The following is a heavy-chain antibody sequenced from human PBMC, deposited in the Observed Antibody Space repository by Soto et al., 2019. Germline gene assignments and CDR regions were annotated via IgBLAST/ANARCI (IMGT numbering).Heavy chain of an antibody. CDR2: VNHSGST. Sequence: QVQLQQWGAGLLKPSETLSLTCGVYGGSFSGYYWRWIRQPPGKGLEWIGEVNHSGSTHYNPSLKSRVTTSVDTAKNQFSLKLSSVTAADTALYYCARKYLPYYGSGSPYGMDVWGQGTTVTVSS. CDR1: GGSFSGYY. V-gene: IGHV4-34*01. J-gene: IGHJ6*02. CDR3: ARKYLPYYGSGSPYGMDV. D-gene: IGHD3-10*01.